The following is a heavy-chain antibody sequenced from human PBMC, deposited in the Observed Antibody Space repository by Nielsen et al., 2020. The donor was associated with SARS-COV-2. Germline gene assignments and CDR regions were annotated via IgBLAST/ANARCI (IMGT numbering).Heavy chain of an antibody. CDR2: IYYSGST. D-gene: IGHD3-10*01. J-gene: IGHJ6*02. CDR3: ARDYYGSGSYPMDV. CDR1: GGSISSGDYY. V-gene: IGHV4-30-4*01. Sequence: SETLSLTCTVSGGSISSGDYYWSWIRQPPGKGLEWIGYIYYSGSTYYNPSLKSRVTISVDTSKNQFSLKLSSVTAADTAVYYCARDYYGSGSYPMDVWGQGTTVTVSS.